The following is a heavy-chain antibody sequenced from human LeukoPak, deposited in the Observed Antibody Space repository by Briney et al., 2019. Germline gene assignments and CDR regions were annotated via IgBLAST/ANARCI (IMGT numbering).Heavy chain of an antibody. D-gene: IGHD3-9*01. J-gene: IGHJ4*02. Sequence: GGSLRLSCAASGFTFSSYEMNWVRQAPGKGLEWVSYISSSGSTIYYADSVKGRFTISRDNAKNSLYLQMNSLRAEDTAVYYCARDPLGYFEEDTDYWGQGTLVTVSS. V-gene: IGHV3-48*03. CDR3: ARDPLGYFEEDTDY. CDR2: ISSSGSTI. CDR1: GFTFSSYE.